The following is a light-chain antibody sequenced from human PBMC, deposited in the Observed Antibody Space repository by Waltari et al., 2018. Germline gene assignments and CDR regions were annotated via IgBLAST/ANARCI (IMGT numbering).Light chain of an antibody. V-gene: IGLV2-23*02. CDR1: SSDVGSYNL. J-gene: IGLJ3*02. Sequence: QSALTQPASVSGSPGQSITISCTGTSSDVGSYNLVSWYQQHPGKAPQLLIYEVSKRPDGVSNRFSGSKSGNTASLTISGLQAEDEADYYCCSYAGSTTWVFGGGTKLTVL. CDR3: CSYAGSTTWV. CDR2: EVS.